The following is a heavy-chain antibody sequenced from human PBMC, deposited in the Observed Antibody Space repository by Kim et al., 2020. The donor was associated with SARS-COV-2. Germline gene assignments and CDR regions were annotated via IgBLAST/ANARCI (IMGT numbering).Heavy chain of an antibody. CDR1: GFTFSSYE. CDR3: ARPRYSSSHRFDY. D-gene: IGHD6-13*01. J-gene: IGHJ4*02. CDR2: ISSSGSTI. V-gene: IGHV3-48*03. Sequence: GGSLRLSCAASGFTFSSYEMNWVRQAPGKGLEWVSYISSSGSTIYYADSVKGRFTISRDNDKNSLYLQMNSLRAEDTAVYYCARPRYSSSHRFDYWGQGTLVTVSS.